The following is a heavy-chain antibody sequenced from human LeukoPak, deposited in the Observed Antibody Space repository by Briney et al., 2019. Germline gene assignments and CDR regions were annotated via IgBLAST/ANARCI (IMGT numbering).Heavy chain of an antibody. V-gene: IGHV4-38-2*02. D-gene: IGHD2-2*01. CDR3: ARGGLGYCTPSSCQSRLPFDR. Sequence: SETLSLTCSVSGYSIRAGFYWAWIRQSPGKGPEWIGSVFESGSTYYNWPLKGRVALSVDTSKNQYSLNLTSLTSADTAVYYCARGGLGYCTPSSCQSRLPFDRWGPGILVTVSS. J-gene: IGHJ4*02. CDR2: VFESGST. CDR1: GYSIRAGFY.